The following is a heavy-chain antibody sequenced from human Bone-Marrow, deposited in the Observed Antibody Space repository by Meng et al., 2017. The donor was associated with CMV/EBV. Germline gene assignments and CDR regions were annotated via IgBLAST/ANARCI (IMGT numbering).Heavy chain of an antibody. V-gene: IGHV1-24*01. J-gene: IGHJ4*02. CDR2: FDPEDGET. D-gene: IGHD5-24*01. Sequence: ASVKVSCKVSGNTLTDLSIHWVRQAPGKGLEWMGGFDPEDGETRYAQSFQGRVTMTEDSATETAYMELSSLTSEDTAVYFCAAKIDTTYFDYWGQGTLVTVSS. CDR1: GNTLTDLS. CDR3: AAKIDTTYFDY.